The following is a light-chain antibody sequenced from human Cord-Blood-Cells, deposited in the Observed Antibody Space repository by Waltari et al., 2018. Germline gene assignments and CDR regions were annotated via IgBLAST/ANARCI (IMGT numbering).Light chain of an antibody. CDR3: QQYNSYLT. CDR2: DAS. Sequence: DIQMTQSPSPLSASVGHRINITCRASQSISSWLAWYQQKPGKAPKLLIYDASSLESGVPSRFSGSGSGTEFTLTISSLQPDDFATYYCQQYNSYLTFGGGTKVEIK. V-gene: IGKV1-5*01. CDR1: QSISSW. J-gene: IGKJ4*01.